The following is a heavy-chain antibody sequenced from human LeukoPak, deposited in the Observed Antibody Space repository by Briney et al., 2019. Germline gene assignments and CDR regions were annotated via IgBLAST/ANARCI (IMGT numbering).Heavy chain of an antibody. CDR3: ARDFYGGKNPEIY. CDR2: IKQDGSEK. D-gene: IGHD4-23*01. V-gene: IGHV3-7*01. Sequence: GGSLRLSCAASGFTFSSYWMSWVRQAPGKGLEWVANIKQDGSEKYYVDSVKGRFTISRDNAKNSLYLQMNSLRAEDTAVYYYARDFYGGKNPEIYWGQGTLVTVSS. CDR1: GFTFSSYW. J-gene: IGHJ4*02.